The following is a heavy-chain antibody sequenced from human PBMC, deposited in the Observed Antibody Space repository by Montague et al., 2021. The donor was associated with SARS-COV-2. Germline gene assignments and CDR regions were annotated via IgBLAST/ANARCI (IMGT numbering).Heavy chain of an antibody. J-gene: IGHJ4*02. CDR2: KYYSGST. V-gene: IGHV4-39*01. CDR1: GASISSRSYY. D-gene: IGHD3-3*01. CDR3: ATLPSSITAFGVVQGYYFDY. Sequence: SETLSLTCTVSGASISSRSYYWGWIRQPPGKGLEWIGFKYYSGSTYYNPTLKSRVTISVDTSKNLFSLKPSTVTAADTAVYYCATLPSSITAFGVVQGYYFDYWGQGTLVTVSS.